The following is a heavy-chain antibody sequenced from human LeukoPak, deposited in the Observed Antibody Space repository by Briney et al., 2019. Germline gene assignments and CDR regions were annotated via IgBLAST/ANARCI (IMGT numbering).Heavy chain of an antibody. Sequence: AETLSLTCAVYGGSFSGYYWSWIRQPPGKGLEWIGEINHSGSTNYNPSLKSRVTISVDTSKNQFSLKLSSVTAADTAVYYCARGAPRYYYDSSGYPDFDYWGQGTLVTVSS. J-gene: IGHJ4*02. CDR1: GGSFSGYY. D-gene: IGHD3-22*01. V-gene: IGHV4-34*01. CDR3: ARGAPRYYYDSSGYPDFDY. CDR2: INHSGST.